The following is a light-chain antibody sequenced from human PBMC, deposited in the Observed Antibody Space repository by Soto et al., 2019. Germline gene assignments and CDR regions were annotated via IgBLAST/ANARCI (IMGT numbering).Light chain of an antibody. CDR2: DTN. V-gene: IGKV1-27*01. J-gene: IGKJ1*01. Sequence: DIQMTQSPSSLSASVGDRVTITCRASQGISHYLAWYQKRPGQVPKLLIHDTNILQSGVPSRFSSSGSGTDFPITISSLQPEDVATYYCQKYTSAPRTFGQATKVDIK. CDR3: QKYTSAPRT. CDR1: QGISHY.